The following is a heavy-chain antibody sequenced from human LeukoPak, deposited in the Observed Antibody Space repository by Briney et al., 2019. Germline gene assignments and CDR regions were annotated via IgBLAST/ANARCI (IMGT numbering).Heavy chain of an antibody. CDR1: GFTFDDYG. D-gene: IGHD3-22*01. CDR2: INWNGGST. CDR3: ARGGVSSGYYPLDY. Sequence: PGGSLRLSCAASGFTFDDYGMNWVRQAPGKGLEWVSGINWNGGSTGYADFVKGRFTISRDNAKNSLYLQMNSLRAEDTALYYCARGGVSSGYYPLDYWGQGTLVTVSS. V-gene: IGHV3-20*04. J-gene: IGHJ4*02.